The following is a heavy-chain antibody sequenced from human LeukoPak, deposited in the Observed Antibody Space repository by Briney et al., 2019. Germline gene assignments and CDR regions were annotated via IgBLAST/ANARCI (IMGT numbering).Heavy chain of an antibody. V-gene: IGHV3-23*01. CDR2: FSGSGGST. Sequence: GGSLRLSCAASGFTFSSYAMGWVRQAPGTGLESVSAFSGSGGSTYYADSVKGRFTISRDNSKNTLYLQMNSLRAEDTAVYYCVVWGEDRSGHRFDFWGQGTLVTVSS. J-gene: IGHJ4*02. CDR3: VVWGEDRSGHRFDF. D-gene: IGHD3-22*01. CDR1: GFTFSSYA.